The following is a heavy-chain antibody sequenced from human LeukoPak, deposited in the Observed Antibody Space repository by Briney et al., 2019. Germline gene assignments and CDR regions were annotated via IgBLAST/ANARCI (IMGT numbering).Heavy chain of an antibody. Sequence: PGGSLRLSCAASGFTFSTASMSWVRQAPGKGLEWVSSISSSSSYIYYADSVKGRFTISRDNAKNSLYLQMNSLRAEDTAVYYCAREDPYYDFWSGYSNWFDPWGQGTLVTVSS. CDR3: AREDPYYDFWSGYSNWFDP. V-gene: IGHV3-21*01. J-gene: IGHJ5*02. D-gene: IGHD3-3*01. CDR2: ISSSSSYI. CDR1: GFTFSTAS.